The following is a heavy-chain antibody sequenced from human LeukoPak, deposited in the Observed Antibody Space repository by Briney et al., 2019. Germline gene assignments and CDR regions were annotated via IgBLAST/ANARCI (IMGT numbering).Heavy chain of an antibody. CDR2: IKNKTDGETT. V-gene: IGHV3-15*01. CDR1: GFTFGNAW. CDR3: TTDRLWFGEG. Sequence: GGTLSLTCAASGFTFGNAWMSWVRQAPGKGLEWVGRIKNKTDGETTDYAAPVKGRFTISRDDSKNTLYLQMNSLKTEDTAVYYCTTDRLWFGEGWGQGTLVTVSS. D-gene: IGHD3-10*01. J-gene: IGHJ4*02.